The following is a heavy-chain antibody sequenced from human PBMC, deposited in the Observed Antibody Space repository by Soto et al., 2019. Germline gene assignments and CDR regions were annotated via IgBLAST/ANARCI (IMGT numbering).Heavy chain of an antibody. CDR3: AKTRNSVINYNYYDNMDV. Sequence: GGSLRLSCAASGFTFSSYGMHWVRQAPGKGLEWVAITSYDGRHTSYVDSVKGRFTISRDNSGNTAFLEMNRLRVEDTAVYYCAKTRNSVINYNYYDNMDVWGQGTTVTVSS. CDR2: TSYDGRHT. CDR1: GFTFSSYG. J-gene: IGHJ6*02. V-gene: IGHV3-30*18. D-gene: IGHD3-10*01.